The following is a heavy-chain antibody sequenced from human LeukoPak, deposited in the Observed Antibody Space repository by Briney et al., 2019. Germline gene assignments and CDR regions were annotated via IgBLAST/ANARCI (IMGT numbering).Heavy chain of an antibody. V-gene: IGHV3-48*04. CDR2: ISSSSSTI. D-gene: IGHD3-10*01. J-gene: IGHJ4*02. CDR3: ATYTQNFGAPGTDY. Sequence: GGSLRLSCAASGFTFSSYSMNWVRQAPGKGLEWVSYISSSSSTIYYADSVKGRFTISRDNAKNSLYLQMTSLGAEDTAVYYCATYTQNFGAPGTDYWGQGTLVTVSS. CDR1: GFTFSSYS.